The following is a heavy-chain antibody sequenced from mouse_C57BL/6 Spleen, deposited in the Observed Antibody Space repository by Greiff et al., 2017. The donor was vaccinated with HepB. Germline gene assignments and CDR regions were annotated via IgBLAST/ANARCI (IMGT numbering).Heavy chain of an antibody. D-gene: IGHD1-1*01. Sequence: QVQLQQPGAELVMPGASVKLSCKASGYTFTSYWMHWVKQRPGQGLEWIGEIDPSDSYTNYNQKFKGKSTLTVDKSSSTAYMQLSSLTSEDSAVYYCASVRGTGFAYWGQGTLVTVSA. CDR1: GYTFTSYW. CDR2: IDPSDSYT. V-gene: IGHV1-69*01. CDR3: ASVRGTGFAY. J-gene: IGHJ3*01.